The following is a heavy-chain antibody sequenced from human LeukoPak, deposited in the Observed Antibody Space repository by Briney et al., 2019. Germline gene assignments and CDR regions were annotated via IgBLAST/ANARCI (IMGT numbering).Heavy chain of an antibody. CDR1: GGSISSSSYY. CDR3: ARYRHSYGYNFDY. V-gene: IGHV4-39*01. CDR2: IYYSGST. Sequence: PSETLSLTCTVSGGSISSSSYYWGWIRQPPGKGLEWIGSIYYSGSTYYNPSLKSRVTISVDTSKNQFSLKLSSVTAADTAVYYCARYRHSYGYNFDYWGQGTLVTVSS. D-gene: IGHD5-18*01. J-gene: IGHJ4*02.